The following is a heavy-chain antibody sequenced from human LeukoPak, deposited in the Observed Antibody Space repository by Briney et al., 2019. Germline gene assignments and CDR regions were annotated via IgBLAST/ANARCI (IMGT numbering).Heavy chain of an antibody. J-gene: IGHJ5*02. D-gene: IGHD5-24*01. CDR1: GGSFSGYY. V-gene: IGHV4-34*01. CDR3: ARLRDGYNLVYWFDP. CDR2: INHSGST. Sequence: SETLSLTCDVYGGSFSGYYWSWIRQPPGKGLEWIGEINHSGSTNYNPSLKSRVTISVDTSKNQFSLKLSSVTAADTAVYYCARLRDGYNLVYWFDPWGQGTLVTVSS.